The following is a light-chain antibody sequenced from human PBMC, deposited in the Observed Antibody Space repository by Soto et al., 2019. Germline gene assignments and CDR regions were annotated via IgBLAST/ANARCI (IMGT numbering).Light chain of an antibody. CDR2: GAS. CDR1: QTVSRS. Sequence: EIVMTQSPDTLSVSPGETVTLSCRASQTVSRSLAWYQQKPGQAPRLVISGASARATGVPARFSGSGSGTAFTLTISSLQSEDVGIYYCLQYDDWPPSFTFGQGTKLEIK. V-gene: IGKV3-15*01. CDR3: LQYDDWPPSFT. J-gene: IGKJ2*01.